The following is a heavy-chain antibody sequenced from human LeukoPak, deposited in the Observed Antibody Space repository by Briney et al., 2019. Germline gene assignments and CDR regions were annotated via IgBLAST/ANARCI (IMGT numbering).Heavy chain of an antibody. V-gene: IGHV3-48*01. CDR2: ISSSSSTI. Sequence: GGSLRLSCAASGFTFSSYSMNWVRQAPGKGLEWVSYISSSSSTIYYADSVKGRFTISRDNAKNSLYLQMNSLRAEDTAVYYCARDDVWGSYRPLGYWGQGTLVTVSS. CDR1: GFTFSSYS. D-gene: IGHD3-16*02. J-gene: IGHJ4*02. CDR3: ARDDVWGSYRPLGY.